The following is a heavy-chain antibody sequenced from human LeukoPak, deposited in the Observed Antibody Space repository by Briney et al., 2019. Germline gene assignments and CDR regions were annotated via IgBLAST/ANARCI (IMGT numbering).Heavy chain of an antibody. Sequence: SVKVSCKASGGTFSSYAISWVRQAPGQGLEWMGRIIPILGIANYAQKFQGRVTITADKSTSTAYMELSSLRSEDTAVYYCARVAVAGTSEDYWGQGTQVTVSS. CDR1: GGTFSSYA. D-gene: IGHD6-19*01. CDR3: ARVAVAGTSEDY. J-gene: IGHJ4*02. CDR2: IIPILGIA. V-gene: IGHV1-69*04.